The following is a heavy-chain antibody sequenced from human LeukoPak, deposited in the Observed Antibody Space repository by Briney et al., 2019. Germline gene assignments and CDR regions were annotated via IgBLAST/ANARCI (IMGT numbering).Heavy chain of an antibody. D-gene: IGHD3-22*01. J-gene: IGHJ4*02. CDR3: ASLLHYYDSSGSGPPKDY. CDR2: IIPIFGTA. CDR1: GGTFSSYA. Sequence: SVKVSCKASGGTFSSYAISWVRQAPGQGLEWMGGIIPIFGTANYAQKFQGRVTITADESTSTAYMELSSLRSEDTAVYYCASLLHYYDSSGSGPPKDYWGQGTLVTVSS. V-gene: IGHV1-69*01.